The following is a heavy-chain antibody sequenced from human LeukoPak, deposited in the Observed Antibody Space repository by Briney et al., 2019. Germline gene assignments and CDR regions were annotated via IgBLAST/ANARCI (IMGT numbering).Heavy chain of an antibody. V-gene: IGHV3-21*06. J-gene: IGHJ4*02. CDR1: GFIFNTYS. CDR2: MSGSSTYI. CDR3: ARKREEGTSWYGWHY. Sequence: NPGGSLRLSCAASGFIFNTYSISWVRQAPGKGLEGVSYMSGSSTYIYYADSVKGRFTISRDNAKTSLDLQMNNLRVGDTAVYYCARKREEGTSWYGWHYWGQGTPVTVSS. D-gene: IGHD6-13*01.